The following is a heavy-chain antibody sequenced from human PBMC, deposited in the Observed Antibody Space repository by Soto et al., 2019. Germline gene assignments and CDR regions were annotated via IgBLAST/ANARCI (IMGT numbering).Heavy chain of an antibody. J-gene: IGHJ4*02. D-gene: IGHD2-2*01. CDR2: MNPNSGNT. CDR3: ATEVVPAAGSDY. Sequence: QVQLVQSGAEVKKPGASVKVSCKASGYTFTSYDINWVRQATGQGLEWMGWMNPNSGNTGYAQKYQGRVTMTRNTSISTAYMELSSLRSEDTAVYYCATEVVPAAGSDYWGQGTLVTVSS. CDR1: GYTFTSYD. V-gene: IGHV1-8*01.